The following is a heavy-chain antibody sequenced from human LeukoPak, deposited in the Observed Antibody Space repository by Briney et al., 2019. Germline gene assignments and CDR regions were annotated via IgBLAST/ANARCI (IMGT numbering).Heavy chain of an antibody. CDR2: VDHRGNT. V-gene: IGHV4-34*01. Sequence: PSETLSLTCAVSGXSLNSYYWSWIRQSPGKGLEWIGEVDHRGNTKYNPSLKGRVTMSVDTSKNHLSLKLTSVTAADTAVYYCALRGYWGQGTLVTVSS. CDR1: GXSLNSYY. J-gene: IGHJ4*02. CDR3: ALRGY.